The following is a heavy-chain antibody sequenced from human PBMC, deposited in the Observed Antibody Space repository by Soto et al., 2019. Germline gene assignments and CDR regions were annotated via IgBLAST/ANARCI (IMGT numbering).Heavy chain of an antibody. D-gene: IGHD3-9*01. CDR3: TTLRLDP. J-gene: IGHJ5*02. Sequence: ASVKVSCKASGYTFTAFYMNWVRQAPGQGLEWMGWVNPNTGVTKYAQKFQGRVTMTRDTSINTAYMELSGLTSDDTAVYYCTTLRLDPWGQGTLVTVSS. CDR2: VNPNTGVT. V-gene: IGHV1-2*02. CDR1: GYTFTAFY.